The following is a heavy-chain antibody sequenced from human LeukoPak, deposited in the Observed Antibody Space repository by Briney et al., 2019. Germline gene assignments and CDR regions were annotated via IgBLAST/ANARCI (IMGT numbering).Heavy chain of an antibody. J-gene: IGHJ4*02. CDR1: GASISSSSYY. V-gene: IGHV4-39*01. CDR3: ARLRVVRGVTDPDFDY. D-gene: IGHD3-10*01. CDR2: IYYSGST. Sequence: SETLFLTCTVSGASISSSSYYWGWIRQPPGKGLEWIGSIYYSGSTYYNPSLKSRVTISVDTSKNQFSLKLSSVTAADTAVYYCARLRVVRGVTDPDFDYWGPGTLVTVSS.